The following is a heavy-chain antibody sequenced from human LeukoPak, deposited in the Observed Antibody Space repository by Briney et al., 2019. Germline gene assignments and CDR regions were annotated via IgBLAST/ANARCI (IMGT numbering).Heavy chain of an antibody. D-gene: IGHD3-22*01. CDR1: GYTFTGYY. J-gene: IGHJ4*02. CDR3: ATLEVVTRGGDY. CDR2: INPNSGGT. Sequence: ASVKVSCKASGYTFTGYYMHWVRQAPGQGLEWMGWINPNSGGTNYAQKFQGRVTMTRDTSISTAYMELSSLRSEDTAVYYCATLEVVTRGGDYWGQGTLVTVSS. V-gene: IGHV1-2*02.